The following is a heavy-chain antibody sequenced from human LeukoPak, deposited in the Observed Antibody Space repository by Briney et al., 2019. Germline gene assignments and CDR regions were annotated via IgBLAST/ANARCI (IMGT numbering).Heavy chain of an antibody. Sequence: GRSLRLSCAASGFTFSGYGMHWVRQAPGKGLEWVAVISYDGSNKYYADSVKGRFTISRDNSKNTLYLQMNSLRAEDTAVYYCAKAGDYDFWSGFCIDYWGQGTLVTVSS. CDR3: AKAGDYDFWSGFCIDY. CDR1: GFTFSGYG. J-gene: IGHJ4*02. V-gene: IGHV3-30*18. D-gene: IGHD3-3*01. CDR2: ISYDGSNK.